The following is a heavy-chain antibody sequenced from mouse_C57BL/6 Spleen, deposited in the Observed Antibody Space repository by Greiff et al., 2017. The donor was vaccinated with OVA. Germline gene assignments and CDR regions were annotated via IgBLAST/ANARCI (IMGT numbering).Heavy chain of an antibody. V-gene: IGHV1-82*01. J-gene: IGHJ3*01. Sequence: QVQLQQSGPELVKPGASVKISCKASGYAFSSSWMNWVKQRPGKGLEWIGRIYPGDGDTNYNGKFKGKATLTADKSSSTAYMQLSSLTSEDSAVYICAREGDGDEAWFAYWGQGTLVTVSA. CDR1: GYAFSSSW. CDR2: IYPGDGDT. CDR3: AREGDGDEAWFAY. D-gene: IGHD1-2*01.